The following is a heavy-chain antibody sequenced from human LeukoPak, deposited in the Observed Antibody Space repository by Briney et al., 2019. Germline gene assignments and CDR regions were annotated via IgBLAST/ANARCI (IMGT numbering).Heavy chain of an antibody. CDR2: IYYSGST. CDR1: GGSISSSSYY. V-gene: IGHV4-39*01. Sequence: SETLSLTCTVSGGSISSSSYYWGWIRPPPGQGLEWIGSIYYSGSTYYNPSLNSRATISVDTPKKQFSLKLSSVTAADTAVYYCARHRIIRSTMIVVVIPGRFDPWGQGTLVTVSS. CDR3: ARHRIIRSTMIVVVIPGRFDP. D-gene: IGHD3-22*01. J-gene: IGHJ5*02.